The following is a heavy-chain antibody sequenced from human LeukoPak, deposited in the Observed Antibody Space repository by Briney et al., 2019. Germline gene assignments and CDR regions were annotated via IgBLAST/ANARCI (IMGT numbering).Heavy chain of an antibody. D-gene: IGHD3-10*01. Sequence: ASVKVSCKASGYTFTGYYIHWVRQAPGQGLEWMGWINPNSGGTNYAQKFKGRVTMTRDTSISTAYMELSRLRSDDTAVYYCARVGRVTMVRGVPRDLCMDVWGQGTTVTVSS. CDR1: GYTFTGYY. CDR2: INPNSGGT. CDR3: ARVGRVTMVRGVPRDLCMDV. J-gene: IGHJ6*02. V-gene: IGHV1-2*02.